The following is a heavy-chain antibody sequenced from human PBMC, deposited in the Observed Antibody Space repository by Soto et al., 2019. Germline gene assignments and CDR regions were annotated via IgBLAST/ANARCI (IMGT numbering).Heavy chain of an antibody. CDR3: ARDRYCSSTSCYRGGMDV. D-gene: IGHD2-2*01. J-gene: IGHJ6*02. Sequence: GGSLRLSCAASGFTFSSYAMSWVRQAPGKGLEWVSAISGSGGSTYYADSVKGRFTISRDNSKNTLYLQMNSLRAEDTAVYYCARDRYCSSTSCYRGGMDVWGQGTTVTVSS. V-gene: IGHV3-23*01. CDR2: ISGSGGST. CDR1: GFTFSSYA.